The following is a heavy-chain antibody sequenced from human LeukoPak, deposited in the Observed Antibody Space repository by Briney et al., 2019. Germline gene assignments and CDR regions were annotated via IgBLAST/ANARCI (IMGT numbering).Heavy chain of an antibody. CDR2: IYYSGTT. V-gene: IGHV4-59*01. CDR1: GGSISSYY. D-gene: IGHD6-13*01. CDR3: ARGVYIAAAQYGY. J-gene: IGHJ4*02. Sequence: SESLSLTCTVSGGSISSYYWSWIRQPPGKGLEWIGYIYYSGTTNYHPSLKIRVTISVDTSKNQFSLKLSSVTAADTAVYYCARGVYIAAAQYGYWGQGTLVTVSS.